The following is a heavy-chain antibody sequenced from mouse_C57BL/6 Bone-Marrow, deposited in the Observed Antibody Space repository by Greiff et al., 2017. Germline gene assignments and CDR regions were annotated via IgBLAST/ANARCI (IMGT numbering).Heavy chain of an antibody. Sequence: QVQLQQSGAELVKPGASVTLSCKASGYTFTSYWMHWVKQRPGHGLEWIGMIHPNSGSTNYNEKFKSKATLTVDKSSSTAYMQLSSLTSEDSAVYYCARFGNYAAWFAYWGQGTLVTVSA. J-gene: IGHJ3*01. D-gene: IGHD1-1*01. CDR3: ARFGNYAAWFAY. CDR2: IHPNSGST. V-gene: IGHV1-64*01. CDR1: GYTFTSYW.